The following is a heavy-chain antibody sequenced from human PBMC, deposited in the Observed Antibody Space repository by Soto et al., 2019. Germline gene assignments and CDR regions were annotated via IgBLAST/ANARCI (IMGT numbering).Heavy chain of an antibody. V-gene: IGHV3-9*01. CDR3: AKDGGYSSGRYGA. CDR1: GFTFDDYA. J-gene: IGHJ5*02. CDR2: ISWNSGSI. D-gene: IGHD6-19*01. Sequence: GGSLRLSCAASGFTFDDYAMHWVRQAPGKGLEWVSGISWNSGSIGYADSVKGRFTISRDNAKNSLYLQMNSLRAEDTALYYCAKDGGYSSGRYGAWGQGTLVTAPQ.